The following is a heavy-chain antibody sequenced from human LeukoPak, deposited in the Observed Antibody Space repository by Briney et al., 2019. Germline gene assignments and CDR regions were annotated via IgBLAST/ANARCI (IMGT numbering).Heavy chain of an antibody. D-gene: IGHD2-2*01. Sequence: GGSLRLSCTASGFTFSSYAMHWVRQAPGKGLEWVAVISYDGSNKYYADSVKGRFTISRDNSKNTLYLQMNSLRAEDTAVYYCAREGVVVVPAAMMILGYWGQGTLVTVSS. CDR2: ISYDGSNK. CDR1: GFTFSSYA. CDR3: AREGVVVVPAAMMILGY. V-gene: IGHV3-30-3*01. J-gene: IGHJ4*02.